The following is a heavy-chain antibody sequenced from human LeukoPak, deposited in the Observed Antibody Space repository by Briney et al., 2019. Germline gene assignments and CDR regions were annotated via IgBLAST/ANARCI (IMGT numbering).Heavy chain of an antibody. V-gene: IGHV1-46*01. D-gene: IGHD1-14*01. J-gene: IGHJ4*02. CDR3: ARDRVIVGGTATYNFDH. Sequence: GASVKVSCKASGYTFTPYFIHWVRQAPGQGLGWMGIINPTGGSTTYAKKFQGRVTVTRDMSTSTVYMELSSLTSEDTAVYYCARDRVIVGGTATYNFDHWGQGTLVTVSS. CDR2: INPTGGST. CDR1: GYTFTPYF.